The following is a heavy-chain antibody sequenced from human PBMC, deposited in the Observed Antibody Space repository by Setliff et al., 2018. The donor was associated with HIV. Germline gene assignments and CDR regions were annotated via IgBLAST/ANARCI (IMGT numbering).Heavy chain of an antibody. Sequence: SETLSLTCAVYGGSFSGYYWSWIRQPPGKGLEWIGEINHSGSTNYNPSLKSRVTISVDTSKDQFSLKLSSVTAADTAVYYCARERGPVGVVAAAYYYYMDVWGKGTTVTVSS. CDR2: INHSGST. CDR3: ARERGPVGVVAAAYYYYMDV. J-gene: IGHJ6*03. CDR1: GGSFSGYY. V-gene: IGHV4-34*01. D-gene: IGHD2-15*01.